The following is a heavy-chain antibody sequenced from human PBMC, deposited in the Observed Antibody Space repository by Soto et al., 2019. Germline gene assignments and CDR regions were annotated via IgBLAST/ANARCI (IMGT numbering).Heavy chain of an antibody. Sequence: GESLKISCKGSGCSFTSYWIGWVRQMPGKGLEWMGIIYPGDSDTRYSPSFQGQVTISADKSISTAYQQWSSLKASDTAMYYCARHGRFLEWLSSAFDPWGQGTLVTVSS. CDR1: GCSFTSYW. V-gene: IGHV5-51*01. CDR2: IYPGDSDT. J-gene: IGHJ5*02. D-gene: IGHD3-3*01. CDR3: ARHGRFLEWLSSAFDP.